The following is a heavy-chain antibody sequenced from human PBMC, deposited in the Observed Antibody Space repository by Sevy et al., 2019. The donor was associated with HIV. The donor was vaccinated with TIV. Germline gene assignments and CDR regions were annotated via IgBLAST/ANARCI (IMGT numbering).Heavy chain of an antibody. CDR2: IYYNGHI. V-gene: IGHV4-59*08. CDR3: AGENALGRGDS. CDR1: GGSITSLY. Sequence: SETLSLTCTVSGGSITSLYWNWIRQPPGKGLEWIANIYYNGHINYNPSLKSRVTLSLDTSKNQFSLRLSAGAAAETAMYYCAGENALGRGDSWGQGTLVTVSS. J-gene: IGHJ4*02. D-gene: IGHD3-16*01.